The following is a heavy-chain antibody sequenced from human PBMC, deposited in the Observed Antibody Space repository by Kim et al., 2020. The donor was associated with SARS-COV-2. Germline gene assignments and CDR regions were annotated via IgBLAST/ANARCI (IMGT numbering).Heavy chain of an antibody. J-gene: IGHJ4*02. D-gene: IGHD3-3*01. CDR3: VSHGFWGFDL. CDR2: SQT. V-gene: IGHV3-11*03. Sequence: SQTVYGDIVRGRITISRDKPKSSLYLQVNSVRAEDTAVYYCVSHGFWGFDLWGQGTPVTVSS.